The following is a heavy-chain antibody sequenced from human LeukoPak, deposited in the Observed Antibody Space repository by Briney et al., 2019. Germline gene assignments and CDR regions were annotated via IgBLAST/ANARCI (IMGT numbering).Heavy chain of an antibody. J-gene: IGHJ5*02. V-gene: IGHV1-2*02. D-gene: IGHD3-10*01. CDR3: ARANMVRGVDLFFDRNWFDP. Sequence: GASVKVSCKASGYTFTGYYMHWVRQAPGQGLEWMGWINPNSGGTNYAQKFQGRVTMTRDTSISTAYMELSGLRSDDTAVYYCARANMVRGVDLFFDRNWFDPWGQGTLVTVSS. CDR1: GYTFTGYY. CDR2: INPNSGGT.